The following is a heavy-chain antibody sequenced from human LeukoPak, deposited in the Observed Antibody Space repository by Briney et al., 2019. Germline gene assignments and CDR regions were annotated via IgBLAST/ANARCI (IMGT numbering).Heavy chain of an antibody. CDR2: ISYDGSNK. J-gene: IGHJ3*02. CDR1: GFTFSSYG. Sequence: GGSLRLSCAASGFTFSSYGMHWVRQAPGKGLEWVAVISYDGSNKYYADSVKGRFTTSRDNSKNTLYLQMNSLRAEDTAVYYCAKVHSSSWPFDAFDIWGQGTMVTVSS. V-gene: IGHV3-30*18. D-gene: IGHD6-13*01. CDR3: AKVHSSSWPFDAFDI.